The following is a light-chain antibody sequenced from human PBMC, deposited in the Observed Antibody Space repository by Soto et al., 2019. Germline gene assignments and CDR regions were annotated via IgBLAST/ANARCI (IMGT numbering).Light chain of an antibody. Sequence: DIQMTQSPSSLSASVGDRVTITCRASQSISSYLNWYQQKPGIAPNLLIYAASSLQSGVPSRFSGSGSGTDFTLTISSLRPEDFATYFCQQSYTTPRTFGQGTKLVI. J-gene: IGKJ2*01. CDR1: QSISSY. CDR2: AAS. CDR3: QQSYTTPRT. V-gene: IGKV1-39*01.